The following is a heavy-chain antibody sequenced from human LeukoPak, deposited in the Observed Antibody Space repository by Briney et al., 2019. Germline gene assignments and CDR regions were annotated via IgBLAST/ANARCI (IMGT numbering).Heavy chain of an antibody. D-gene: IGHD3-10*01. V-gene: IGHV4-4*07. Sequence: SETLSLTCTVSGGSISSYYWSWIRQPAGKGLEWIGRIYTSGSTNYNPSLKSRGTISVDKSKNQFSLKLSSVTAADTAVYYCARGAVSYYGSGSLSYYLDYWGQGTLVTVSS. J-gene: IGHJ4*02. CDR2: IYTSGST. CDR1: GGSISSYY. CDR3: ARGAVSYYGSGSLSYYLDY.